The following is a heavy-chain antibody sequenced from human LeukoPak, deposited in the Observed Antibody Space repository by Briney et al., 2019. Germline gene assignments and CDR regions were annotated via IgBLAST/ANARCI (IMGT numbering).Heavy chain of an antibody. V-gene: IGHV3-30*18. Sequence: GRSLRLSCAASGFTFSSYGMHWVRQAPGKGLEWVAVISYDGSNKHYADSVKGRFTISRDNSKNTLYLQMNSLRAEDTAVYYCAKTQASGWGAFDIWGQGTMVTVSS. CDR3: AKTQASGWGAFDI. D-gene: IGHD3-22*01. J-gene: IGHJ3*02. CDR1: GFTFSSYG. CDR2: ISYDGSNK.